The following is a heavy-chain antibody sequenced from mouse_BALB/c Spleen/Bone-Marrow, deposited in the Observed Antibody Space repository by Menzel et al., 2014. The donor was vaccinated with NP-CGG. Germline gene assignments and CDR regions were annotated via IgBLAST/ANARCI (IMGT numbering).Heavy chain of an antibody. J-gene: IGHJ3*01. CDR1: GFTFSSYA. CDR2: ISSGGST. CDR3: AREGDGYDPAWFAY. Sequence: KLQESGGGLVKPGGSLKLSCAASGFTFSSYAMSWVRQTPEKRLEWVASISSGGSTYYPDSVKGRFTISRDNARNILYLQMSSLRSEDTAMYYCAREGDGYDPAWFAYWGQGTLVTVSA. D-gene: IGHD2-2*01. V-gene: IGHV5-6-5*01.